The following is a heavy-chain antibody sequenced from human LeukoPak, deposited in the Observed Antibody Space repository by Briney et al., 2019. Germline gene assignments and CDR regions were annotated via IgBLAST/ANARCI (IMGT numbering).Heavy chain of an antibody. D-gene: IGHD6-19*01. CDR2: INHSGST. Sequence: SETLSLTCAVYGGSFSGYYWSWIRQPPGKGLEWIGEINHSGSTNYNPSLKSRVTISVDTSKNQFSLKLSSVTAADTAVYYCARGPPPYSSGHSVDYWGQGTLVTVSS. V-gene: IGHV4-34*01. J-gene: IGHJ4*02. CDR3: ARGPPPYSSGHSVDY. CDR1: GGSFSGYY.